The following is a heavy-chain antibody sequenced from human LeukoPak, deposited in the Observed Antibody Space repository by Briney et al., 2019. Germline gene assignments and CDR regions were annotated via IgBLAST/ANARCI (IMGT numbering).Heavy chain of an antibody. CDR3: ARGFDLDYGDYPDYGMDV. CDR2: IYYSGST. Sequence: KSGGSLRLSCSASGFTFSAYAMYWVRQPPGKGLEWIGYIYYSGSTNYNPSLKSRVTISVDTSKNQFSLKLSSVTAADTAVYYCARGFDLDYGDYPDYGMDVWGQGTTVTVSS. J-gene: IGHJ6*02. V-gene: IGHV4-59*01. D-gene: IGHD4-17*01. CDR1: GFTFSAYA.